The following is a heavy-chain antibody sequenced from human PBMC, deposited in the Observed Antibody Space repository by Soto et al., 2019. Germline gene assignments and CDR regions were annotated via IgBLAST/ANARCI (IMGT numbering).Heavy chain of an antibody. CDR3: ARVLPYYFDY. J-gene: IGHJ4*02. CDR1: GFTFSGYW. Sequence: GGSLRLSFAASGFTFSGYWMSWVRQAPGKGLEWVANIKQDGSEKYYVDSVKGRFTISRDNAKNSLYLQMNSLRAEDTAVYYCARVLPYYFDYWGQGTLVTVSS. V-gene: IGHV3-7*01. CDR2: IKQDGSEK.